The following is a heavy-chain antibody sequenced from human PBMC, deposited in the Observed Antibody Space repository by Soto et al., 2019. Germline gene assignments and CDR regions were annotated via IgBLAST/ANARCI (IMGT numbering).Heavy chain of an antibody. Sequence: QVQLVQSGAEVKKPGASVKVSCKASGYTFTNFGISWVRQAPGQGLEWMGWISAYNGTPNYAQKFQGRVTMTTDTSTSTASMEVRSLRFDDTGVYCWARGGTRIDYWGQGNLVTVSS. D-gene: IGHD3-16*01. J-gene: IGHJ4*02. CDR3: ARGGTRIDY. CDR1: GYTFTNFG. CDR2: ISAYNGTP. V-gene: IGHV1-18*01.